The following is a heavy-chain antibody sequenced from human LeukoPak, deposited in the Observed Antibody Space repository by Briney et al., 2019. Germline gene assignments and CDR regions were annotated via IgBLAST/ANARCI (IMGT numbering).Heavy chain of an antibody. D-gene: IGHD1-26*01. V-gene: IGHV3-20*04. J-gene: IGHJ4*02. CDR3: ARELSGSYYFDY. CDR1: GFTFSSYA. CDR2: INRRGHT. Sequence: GGSLRLSCAASGFTFSSYAMSWVRQAPGKGLEWVSLINRRGHTFYADSVKGRFTISRDNAKNSLYLQMNSLRAEDTALYYCARELSGSYYFDYWGQGTLVTVSS.